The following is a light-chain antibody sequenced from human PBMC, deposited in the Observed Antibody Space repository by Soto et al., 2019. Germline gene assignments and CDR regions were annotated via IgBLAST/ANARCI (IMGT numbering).Light chain of an antibody. Sequence: DIQMTQSPSSLSASVGDRVTITCRASHDISNFLAWYQQKPGKVPQLLIYTASTFQSGVPSRFSGSGSGTDFTLTISSLQPEDVATYYCQKYNSAPWTFGQGTKVEIK. CDR1: HDISNF. V-gene: IGKV1-27*01. CDR3: QKYNSAPWT. CDR2: TAS. J-gene: IGKJ1*01.